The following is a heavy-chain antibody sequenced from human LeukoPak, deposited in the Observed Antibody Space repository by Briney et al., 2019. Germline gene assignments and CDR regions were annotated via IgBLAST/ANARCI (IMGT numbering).Heavy chain of an antibody. CDR3: ARRRDGYNLSYFDY. CDR2: IYHSGST. Sequence: SETLSLTCTVSGYSISSGYYWGWIRQPPGQGLEWIGSIYHSGSTYYNPSLKSRVTISVDTSKNQFSLKLSSVTAADTAVYYCARRRDGYNLSYFDYWGQGTLVTVSS. D-gene: IGHD5-24*01. V-gene: IGHV4-38-2*02. CDR1: GYSISSGYY. J-gene: IGHJ4*02.